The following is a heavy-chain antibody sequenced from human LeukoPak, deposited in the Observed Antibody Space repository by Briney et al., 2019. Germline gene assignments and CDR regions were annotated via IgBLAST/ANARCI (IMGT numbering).Heavy chain of an antibody. Sequence: GGSLRLSCAASGFTFSSYSMNWVRQAPGKGLEWVSSISSSSSYIYYADSVKGRFTISRDNAKNSLYLQMNSLRAEDTAVYYCARDTDSSSWLDAFDIWGQGTMVTVSS. J-gene: IGHJ3*02. CDR2: ISSSSSYI. CDR1: GFTFSSYS. D-gene: IGHD6-13*01. V-gene: IGHV3-21*01. CDR3: ARDTDSSSWLDAFDI.